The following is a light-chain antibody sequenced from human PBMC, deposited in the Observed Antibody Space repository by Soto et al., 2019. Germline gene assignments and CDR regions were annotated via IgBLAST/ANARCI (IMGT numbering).Light chain of an antibody. V-gene: IGKV3-20*01. CDR1: QSVSKSF. J-gene: IGKJ5*01. CDR3: HHYGSSPLT. Sequence: EIVWTQSPGTLSMSPGERVVLSCRASQSVSKSFVAWYQQKPGQAPRLLIYGALSRATGIPDRFSGSGYGTDFTLTISRLEPEDFAVYYCHHYGSSPLTFGQGTRLEIK. CDR2: GAL.